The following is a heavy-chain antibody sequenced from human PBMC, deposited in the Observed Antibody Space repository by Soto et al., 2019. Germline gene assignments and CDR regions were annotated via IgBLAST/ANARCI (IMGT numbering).Heavy chain of an antibody. D-gene: IGHD3-22*01. J-gene: IGHJ5*01. CDR3: ARAGDSSGYYNWLDS. Sequence: PSETLSLTCTVSGGSINSGGYYWSWIRQHPGKGLEWIGEINHSGITNYNPSLKSRVTISVDTSKNQFSLNLSSVIAVDTAVYYCARAGDSSGYYNWLDSWGQGTLVTVSS. CDR1: GGSINSGGYY. CDR2: INHSGIT. V-gene: IGHV4-61*08.